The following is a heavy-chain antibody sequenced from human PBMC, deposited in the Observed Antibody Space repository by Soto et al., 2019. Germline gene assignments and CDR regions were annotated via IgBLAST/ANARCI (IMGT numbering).Heavy chain of an antibody. Sequence: EVRLLESGGGLVQPGGSLRLSCAAAGFTFSNYALTWVRQSPGKGLEWVSTFSGSGGSTYYADSVRGRFTISRDNSKNTLFLQMNSLRVEDTAIYYCARDWTGDTCPCLDVWGQGTTVSVSS. CDR1: GFTFSNYA. D-gene: IGHD3-3*01. J-gene: IGHJ6*02. CDR2: FSGSGGST. V-gene: IGHV3-23*01. CDR3: ARDWTGDTCPCLDV.